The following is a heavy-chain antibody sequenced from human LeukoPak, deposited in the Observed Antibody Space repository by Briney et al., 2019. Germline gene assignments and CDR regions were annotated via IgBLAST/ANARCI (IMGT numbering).Heavy chain of an antibody. D-gene: IGHD3-22*01. CDR1: GFTFDDYG. V-gene: IGHV3-20*01. CDR3: AKAYYYDSSGYYYFDY. J-gene: IGHJ4*02. CDR2: INWNGGST. Sequence: GGSLRLSCAASGFTFDDYGMSWVRQAPGKGLEWVSGINWNGGSTGYADSVKGRFTISRDNAKNSLYLQMNSLRAEDTALYHCAKAYYYDSSGYYYFDYWGQGTLVTVPS.